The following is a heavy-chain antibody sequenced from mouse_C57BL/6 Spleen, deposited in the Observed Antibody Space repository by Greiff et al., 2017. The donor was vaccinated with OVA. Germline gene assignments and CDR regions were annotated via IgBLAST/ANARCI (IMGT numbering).Heavy chain of an antibody. CDR3: ARGDYYYGSFAY. D-gene: IGHD1-1*01. J-gene: IGHJ3*01. CDR1: GFTFSDYY. Sequence: EVQRVESEGGLVQPGSSMKLSCTASGFTFSDYYMAWVRQVPEKGLEWVANINYDGSSTYYLDSLKSRFIISRDNAKNILYLQMSSLKSEDTATYYCARGDYYYGSFAYWGQGTLVTVSA. V-gene: IGHV5-16*01. CDR2: INYDGSST.